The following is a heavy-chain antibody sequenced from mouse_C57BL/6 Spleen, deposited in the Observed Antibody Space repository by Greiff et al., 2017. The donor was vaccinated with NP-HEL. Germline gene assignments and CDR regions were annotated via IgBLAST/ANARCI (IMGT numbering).Heavy chain of an antibody. Sequence: VQLKESGPVLVKPGASVKMSCKASGYTFTDYYMNWVKQSHGKSLEWIGVINPYNGGTSYNQKFKGKATLTVDKSSSTAYMELNSLTSEDSAVYYCARDGRGYFDVWGTGTTVTVSS. CDR1: GYTFTDYY. J-gene: IGHJ1*03. V-gene: IGHV1-19*01. CDR2: INPYNGGT. CDR3: ARDGRGYFDV. D-gene: IGHD1-1*01.